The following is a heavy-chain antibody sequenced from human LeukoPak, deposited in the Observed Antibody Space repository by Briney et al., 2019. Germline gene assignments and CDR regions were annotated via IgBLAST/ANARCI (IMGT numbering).Heavy chain of an antibody. J-gene: IGHJ4*02. CDR2: ISGSGDYT. CDR3: ANPPRSSGYYRPLDS. V-gene: IGHV3-23*01. Sequence: GGSLRLSCAASGFTFSSYAMSWVRQAPGKGLEWVSAISGSGDYTYYADSVKGRFTISRDNSKNTLYLQLTSLRVEDTAVYSCANPPRSSGYYRPLDSWGQGTLVTVSS. CDR1: GFTFSSYA. D-gene: IGHD3-3*01.